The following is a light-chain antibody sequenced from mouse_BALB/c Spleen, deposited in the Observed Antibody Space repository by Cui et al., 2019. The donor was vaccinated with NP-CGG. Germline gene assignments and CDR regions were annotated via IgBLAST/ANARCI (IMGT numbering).Light chain of an antibody. CDR3: ALWYSNHWV. J-gene: IGLJ1*01. V-gene: IGLV1*01. CDR1: TGAVTTSNY. CDR2: GTN. Sequence: QAVVTPESALTTSPSATVKLTCRASTGAVTTSNYANWVQEKPDHLFTGLIGGTNNRAPGVPARFSGSLIGDKAALTITGAQTEDEAIYFCALWYSNHWVFGGGTKLTVL.